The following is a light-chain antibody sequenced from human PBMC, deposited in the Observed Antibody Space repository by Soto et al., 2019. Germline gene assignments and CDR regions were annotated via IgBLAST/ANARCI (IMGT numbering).Light chain of an antibody. J-gene: IGLJ2*01. CDR3: SSYSRRSALV. Sequence: QSALTQPASVSGSPGQSITISCSGTSSDVGNYDYVSWYQQHPGKAPKLMIFEVSNRPSGVSDRFSGSKSGNTASMTISGLQAEDEADYYCSSYSRRSALVFGGGTKVTVL. CDR1: SSDVGNYDY. CDR2: EVS. V-gene: IGLV2-14*01.